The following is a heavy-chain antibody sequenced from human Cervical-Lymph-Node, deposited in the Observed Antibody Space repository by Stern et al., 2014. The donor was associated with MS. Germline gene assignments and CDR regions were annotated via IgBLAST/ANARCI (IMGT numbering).Heavy chain of an antibody. V-gene: IGHV3-21*01. J-gene: IGHJ6*02. D-gene: IGHD6-13*01. CDR2: ISSSSSYI. CDR1: GFTFSSYS. CDR3: ARYSNDFDSSSWAPYYYYGMDV. Sequence: EVQLVESGGGLVKPGGSLRLSCAASGFTFSSYSMNWVRQAPGKGLEWVSSISSSSSYIYYADSVKGRFTISRDNAKNSLYLQMNSLRAEDTAVYYCARYSNDFDSSSWAPYYYYGMDVWGQGTTVTVSS.